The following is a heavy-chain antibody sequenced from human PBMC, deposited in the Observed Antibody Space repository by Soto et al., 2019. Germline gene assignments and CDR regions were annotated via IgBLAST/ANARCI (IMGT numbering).Heavy chain of an antibody. Sequence: GGSLRLSCAASGFTFSTYPMIWVRQAPGKGLECVGSISDSGANTYYADSVRGRFTISRDNSKNTLYLQMNSLRDDDTAVYYCAKILSMVTSYYYGMDVWGHGTTVTVSS. V-gene: IGHV3-23*01. CDR3: AKILSMVTSYYYGMDV. J-gene: IGHJ6*02. CDR2: ISDSGANT. CDR1: GFTFSTYP. D-gene: IGHD4-17*01.